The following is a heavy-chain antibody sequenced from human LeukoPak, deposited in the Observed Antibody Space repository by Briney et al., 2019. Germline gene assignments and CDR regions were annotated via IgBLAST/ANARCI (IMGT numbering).Heavy chain of an antibody. CDR3: ARDDGYCSGGSCYLDY. J-gene: IGHJ4*02. CDR1: GFTFSSYE. D-gene: IGHD2-15*01. V-gene: IGHV3-48*03. Sequence: GGSLRLSCAASGFTFSSYEMNWLRQAPGKGLEWVSYISSSGSTIYYADSVKGRFTISRDNAKNSLYLQMNSLRAEDTAVYYCARDDGYCSGGSCYLDYWGQGTLVTVSS. CDR2: ISSSGSTI.